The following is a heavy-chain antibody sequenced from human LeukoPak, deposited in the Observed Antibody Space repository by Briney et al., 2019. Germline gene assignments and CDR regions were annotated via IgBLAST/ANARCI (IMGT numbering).Heavy chain of an antibody. D-gene: IGHD1-26*01. CDR1: VGSLRSSSYY. Sequence: SETLSLTCTVSVGSLRSSSYYWGWIRQPPGKGLEWIGSIYYSGSTYYNPSLKSRVTISVDTSKNQFSLKLSSVTAADTAVYYCATRRVNSGSYWGYWGQGTLVTVSS. V-gene: IGHV4-39*01. CDR3: ATRRVNSGSYWGY. J-gene: IGHJ4*02. CDR2: IYYSGST.